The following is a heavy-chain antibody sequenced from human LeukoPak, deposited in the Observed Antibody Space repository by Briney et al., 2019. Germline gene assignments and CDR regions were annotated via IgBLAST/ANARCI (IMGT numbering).Heavy chain of an antibody. CDR2: IYYSGST. CDR3: ARLTWDRVGGYDSSYFDY. Sequence: SETLSLTCTVSGGSVSSGSYYWSWIRQPPGKGLEWIGYIYYSGSTNYNPSLKSRVTISVDTSKNQFSLKLSSVTAADTAVYYCARLTWDRVGGYDSSYFDYWGQGTLVTVSS. CDR1: GGSVSSGSYY. D-gene: IGHD5-12*01. V-gene: IGHV4-61*01. J-gene: IGHJ4*02.